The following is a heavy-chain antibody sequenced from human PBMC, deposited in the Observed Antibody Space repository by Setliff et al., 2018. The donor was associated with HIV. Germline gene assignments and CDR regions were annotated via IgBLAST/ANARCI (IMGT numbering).Heavy chain of an antibody. Sequence: ASVKVSCKASGYTFTTFGISWVRQAPGQGLEWMGWISAYNGHTNYAQKFQGRVTMTTDTSTSTAYMELRSLRSDDTAVYYCARLGSGWSDSYYYAMDVWGQGTTITVSS. D-gene: IGHD6-19*01. CDR2: ISAYNGHT. V-gene: IGHV1-18*01. J-gene: IGHJ6*02. CDR1: GYTFTTFG. CDR3: ARLGSGWSDSYYYAMDV.